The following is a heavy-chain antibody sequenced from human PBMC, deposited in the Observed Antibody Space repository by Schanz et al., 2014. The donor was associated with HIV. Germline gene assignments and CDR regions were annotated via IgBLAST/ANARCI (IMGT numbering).Heavy chain of an antibody. CDR3: ARGTDDFPPDS. V-gene: IGHV4-34*02. D-gene: IGHD3-3*01. CDR2: IYQSGGT. Sequence: QVQLQQWGAGLLKPSETLSLTCAVYGGSFRGYYWTWIRQFPGLGLEWIGEIYQSGGTDYSPSFKSRIPMPVESSNNQFPLNLRSVTAADTGVYYCARGTDDFPPDSWGQGTQVIVSS. J-gene: IGHJ4*02. CDR1: GGSFRGYY.